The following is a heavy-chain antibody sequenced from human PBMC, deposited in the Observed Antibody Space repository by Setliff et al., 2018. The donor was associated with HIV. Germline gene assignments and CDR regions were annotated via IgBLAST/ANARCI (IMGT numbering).Heavy chain of an antibody. V-gene: IGHV1-69*11. J-gene: IGHJ4*02. Sequence: ASVKVSCKASGQPPRHYGINWIRQAPGQGLEWVGSRIPVLGEPHYAPXXXXXXTITADDSTNTAYLELSSLRFDDTATYYCARGVLYGLSEYWGTGSLVTVSS. D-gene: IGHD3-10*01. CDR1: GQPPRHYG. CDR3: ARGVLYGLSEY. CDR2: RIPVLGEP.